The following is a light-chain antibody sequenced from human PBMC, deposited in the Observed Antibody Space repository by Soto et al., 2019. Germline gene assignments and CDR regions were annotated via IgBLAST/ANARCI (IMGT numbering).Light chain of an antibody. Sequence: DIQMTQSPSTLSASVGDRVTITCRASQSINSWLAWYQQKPGKAPKLLIYRASGLESGVPSRFSGSASGTEFTLTITGRLPDDFATYYCQQYGTDGGWTFGRGTKVEL. CDR1: QSINSW. V-gene: IGKV1-5*03. J-gene: IGKJ1*01. CDR2: RAS. CDR3: QQYGTDGGWT.